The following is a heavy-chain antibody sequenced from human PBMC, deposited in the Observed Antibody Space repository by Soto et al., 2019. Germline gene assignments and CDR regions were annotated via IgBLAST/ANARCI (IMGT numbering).Heavy chain of an antibody. V-gene: IGHV4-39*01. J-gene: IGHJ4*02. Sequence: SETLSLTCPVSGGSISSSSYYWGWIRQPPGKGLEWIGSIYYSGSTYYNPSLKSRVTISVDTSKNQFSLKLSSVTAADTAVYYCVVLRYFDWLLPIDYWGQGTLVTVSS. CDR3: VVLRYFDWLLPIDY. D-gene: IGHD3-9*01. CDR1: GGSISSSSYY. CDR2: IYYSGST.